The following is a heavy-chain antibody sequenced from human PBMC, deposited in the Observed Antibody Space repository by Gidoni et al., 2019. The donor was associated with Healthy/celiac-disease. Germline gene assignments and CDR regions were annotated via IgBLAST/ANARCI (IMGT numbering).Heavy chain of an antibody. Sequence: EVQLVESGGGLVKPGGSLRLSCAASGFTFSSYSMNWVRQAPGKGLEWVSSISSSSSYIYYADSVKGRFTISRDNAKNSLYLQMNSLRAEDTAVYYCARDDCSSTSCYMDVWGQGTTVTVSS. J-gene: IGHJ6*02. V-gene: IGHV3-21*01. D-gene: IGHD2-2*01. CDR1: GFTFSSYS. CDR2: ISSSSSYI. CDR3: ARDDCSSTSCYMDV.